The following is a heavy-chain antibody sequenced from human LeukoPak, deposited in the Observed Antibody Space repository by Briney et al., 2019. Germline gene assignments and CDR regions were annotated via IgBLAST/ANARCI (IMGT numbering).Heavy chain of an antibody. J-gene: IGHJ4*02. CDR1: GFIFGTYW. D-gene: IGHD3-22*01. CDR3: VRGAFDSSGYYSSDS. Sequence: GGSLRLAWPAAGFIFGTYWMHWVRQAAGKGLVWVGRPNSGGGTTDYADPVKGRFTISRANAKNTLYLQMNSLRAEDTAVYYCVRGAFDSSGYYSSDSWGQGTLVTVSS. CDR2: PNSGGGTT. V-gene: IGHV3-74*01.